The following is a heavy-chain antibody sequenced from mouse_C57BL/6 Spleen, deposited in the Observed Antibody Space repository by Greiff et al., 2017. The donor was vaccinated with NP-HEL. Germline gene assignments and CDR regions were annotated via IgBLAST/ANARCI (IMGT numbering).Heavy chain of an antibody. CDR2: INPNNGGT. D-gene: IGHD2-2*01. J-gene: IGHJ4*01. V-gene: IGHV1-26*01. CDR3: ARYGSRRDYAMDY. CDR1: GYTFTDYY. Sequence: EVQLQQSGPELVKPGASVKISCKASGYTFTDYYMNWVKQSHGKSLEWIGDINPNNGGTSYNQKFKGKATLTVDKSSSTAYMALRSLTSEDAAVYYCARYGSRRDYAMDYGGQGTSVTVSS.